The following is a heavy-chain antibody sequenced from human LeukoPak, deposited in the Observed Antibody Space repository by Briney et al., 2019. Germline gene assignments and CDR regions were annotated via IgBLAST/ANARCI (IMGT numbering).Heavy chain of an antibody. D-gene: IGHD6-19*01. Sequence: QPGGSLRLSCAASGFTFRSYSMTWVRQAPGKGLEWVSYIDPSSSSIYYADSVKGRFTISRDNSKNTVYLQMNSLRAEDTALYYCASPSSGQSFDIWGQGTIVTVSS. CDR1: GFTFRSYS. V-gene: IGHV3-48*01. J-gene: IGHJ3*02. CDR3: ASPSSGQSFDI. CDR2: IDPSSSSI.